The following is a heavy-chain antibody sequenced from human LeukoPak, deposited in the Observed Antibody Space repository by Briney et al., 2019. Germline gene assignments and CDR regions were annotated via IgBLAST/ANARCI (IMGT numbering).Heavy chain of an antibody. D-gene: IGHD2-2*02. CDR2: IWYDGSNK. V-gene: IGHV3-33*01. J-gene: IGHJ4*02. Sequence: GGSLRLSCAASGFTFSSYGMPWVRQAPGKGLEWVAVIWYDGSNKYYADSVKGRFTISRDNSKNTLYLQMNSLRAEDTAVYHCARGNVAIPFDYWGQGTLVTVSS. CDR3: ARGNVAIPFDY. CDR1: GFTFSSYG.